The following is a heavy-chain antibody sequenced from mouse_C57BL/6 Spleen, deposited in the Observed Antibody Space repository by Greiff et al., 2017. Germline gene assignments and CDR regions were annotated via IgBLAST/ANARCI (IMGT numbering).Heavy chain of an antibody. D-gene: IGHD2-3*01. J-gene: IGHJ1*03. CDR1: GFTFSDYG. CDR2: ISSGSSTI. CDR3: AGADGYCFVYVDV. Sequence: EVMLVEPGGGLVKPGGSLQISCAASGFTFSDYGMHWVRQAPEKGLEWVAYISSGSSTIYYADTVKGRFTISRDNAKNTLFLQMTSLGSEDTAMYYCAGADGYCFVYVDVWGTGTTVTDSS. V-gene: IGHV5-17*01.